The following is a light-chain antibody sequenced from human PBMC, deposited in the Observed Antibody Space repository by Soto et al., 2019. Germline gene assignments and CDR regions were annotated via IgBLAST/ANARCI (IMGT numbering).Light chain of an antibody. CDR3: QQYNSWPP. CDR2: GAS. J-gene: IGKJ1*01. CDR1: QSVTSN. Sequence: EIVLTQSPGTLSLSPGERATLSCRASQSVTSNYLAWYQQKPGQAPRLLIYGASTRATGIPARFSGSGSGTDFTLTISSLQSEDFAVYYCQQYNSWPPFGRGTKVDIK. V-gene: IGKV3-15*01.